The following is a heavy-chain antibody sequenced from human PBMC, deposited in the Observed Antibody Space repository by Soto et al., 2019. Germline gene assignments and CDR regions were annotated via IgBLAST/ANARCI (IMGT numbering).Heavy chain of an antibody. D-gene: IGHD3-22*01. Sequence: QVQLVQSGAEVKKPGSSVKVSCKASGGTFSSYAISWLRQAPGQGLEWMGGIIPIFGTANYAQKFQGRVTITADESTSTAYMELSSLRSEDNAGYYGARSSGYYGFDYWGQGTLVTVSS. J-gene: IGHJ4*02. CDR3: ARSSGYYGFDY. V-gene: IGHV1-69*01. CDR2: IIPIFGTA. CDR1: GGTFSSYA.